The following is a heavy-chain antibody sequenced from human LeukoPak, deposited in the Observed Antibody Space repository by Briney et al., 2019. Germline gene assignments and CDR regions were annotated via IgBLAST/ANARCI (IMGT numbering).Heavy chain of an antibody. J-gene: IGHJ4*02. CDR2: ISWNSGSI. CDR1: GFTFDDYA. D-gene: IGHD3-9*01. Sequence: GGSLRLSCAASGFTFDDYAMHWVRQAPGKGLERVSGISWNSGSIGYADSVKGRFTISRDNAKNSLYLQMNSLRAEDTALYYCAKDHYDILSGYNDYWGQGTLVTVSS. V-gene: IGHV3-9*01. CDR3: AKDHYDILSGYNDY.